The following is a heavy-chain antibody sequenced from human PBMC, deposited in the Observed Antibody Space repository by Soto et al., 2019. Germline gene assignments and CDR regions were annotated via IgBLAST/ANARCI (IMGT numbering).Heavy chain of an antibody. CDR1: GFTFSTSE. V-gene: IGHV3-48*03. Sequence: EVQLVESGGDLVQPGGSLRLSCAASGFTFSTSEMAWVRQAPGKGLEWVSYIGSSGSTRYYADSVKGRFTIFRDNAKKSLYLPMNSLRAEDTAVYYWARWELLTGFDYWGQGTLVSVSS. CDR3: ARWELLTGFDY. D-gene: IGHD1-26*01. CDR2: IGSSGSTR. J-gene: IGHJ4*02.